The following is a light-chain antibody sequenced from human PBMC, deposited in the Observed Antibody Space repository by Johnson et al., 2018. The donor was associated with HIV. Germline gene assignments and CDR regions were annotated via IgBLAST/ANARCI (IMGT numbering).Light chain of an antibody. J-gene: IGLJ1*01. CDR1: SSNIGSNS. CDR3: GTWDSSLSAYV. CDR2: ENN. V-gene: IGLV1-51*02. Sequence: QSVLTQPPSVSAAPGQKVTISCSGSSSNIGSNSVSWYQQLPGTAPKLLIYENNKRPSGIPDRFSGSKSGTSATLGITGLQTGDEGDYYCGTWDSSLSAYVFGTGTKVTVL.